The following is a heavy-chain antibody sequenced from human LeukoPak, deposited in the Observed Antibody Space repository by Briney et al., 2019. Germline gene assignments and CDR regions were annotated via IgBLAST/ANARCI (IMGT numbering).Heavy chain of an antibody. CDR3: GKVGGNSNS. J-gene: IGHJ5*02. D-gene: IGHD4-23*01. CDR2: IHNSRGT. CDR1: GGSINSDSLY. Sequence: SSETLSLTCTVSGGSINSDSLYWNWIRQHPGKGLEWIGSIHNSRGTSYNPSLESRLTISVDTSGNQFFLKMSYVTAADTAMYYCGKVGGNSNSWGQGTLVTVSS. V-gene: IGHV4-31*03.